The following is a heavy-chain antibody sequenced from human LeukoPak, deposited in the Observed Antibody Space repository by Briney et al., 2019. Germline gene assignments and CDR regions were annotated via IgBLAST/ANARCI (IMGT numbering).Heavy chain of an antibody. D-gene: IGHD3-16*01. CDR1: GGSISTTTYY. Sequence: SETLSLTCTVSGGSISTTTYYWGWIRQPPGKGLDWIGTFYYGESTYYNPTLKSRITISGDTSKNQFSLKLSSVTAADTAVYYCARDFRNTYYDYVGSGAFDIWGQGTMVTVSS. V-gene: IGHV4-39*07. CDR3: ARDFRNTYYDYVGSGAFDI. J-gene: IGHJ3*02. CDR2: FYYGEST.